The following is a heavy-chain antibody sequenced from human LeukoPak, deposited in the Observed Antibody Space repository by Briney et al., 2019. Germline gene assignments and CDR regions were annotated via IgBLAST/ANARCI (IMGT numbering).Heavy chain of an antibody. V-gene: IGHV3-30*02. D-gene: IGHD3-10*01. J-gene: IGHJ4*02. CDR2: IRYDGSDK. Sequence: PGGSLRLSCAASGFIFSDYGMHWVRQAPGKGLEWVAFIRYDGSDKYYADSVKGRFTNSRGDSKNTLYLQMNSLRPEDTAVYYCAKLYGSGTSYHPLDYWGQGTLVTVSS. CDR3: AKLYGSGTSYHPLDY. CDR1: GFIFSDYG.